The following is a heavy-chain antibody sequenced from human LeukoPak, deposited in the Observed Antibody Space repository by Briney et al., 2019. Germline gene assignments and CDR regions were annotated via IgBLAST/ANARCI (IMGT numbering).Heavy chain of an antibody. V-gene: IGHV2-70*20. J-gene: IGHJ4*02. CDR1: GFSLSTSGMC. CDR3: ARIYQGSGGYNTLDY. CDR2: LDWDDDK. Sequence: SGPALVKPTQTLTLTCTFSGFSLSTSGMCVSWVRQPPGKALEWLALLDWDDDKYYSTSLKTRLTTSKDTSKNQVVLTMTNMDTVDTATYYCARIYQGSGGYNTLDYWGQGTLVTVSS. D-gene: IGHD5-24*01.